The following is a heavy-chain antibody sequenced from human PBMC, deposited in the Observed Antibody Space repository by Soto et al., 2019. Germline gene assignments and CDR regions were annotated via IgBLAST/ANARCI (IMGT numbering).Heavy chain of an antibody. Sequence: SETLSLTCPFSGGSVSSGSYYWSWIRQPPGKGLEWIGYIYYSGSTNYNPSLKSRVTISVDTSKNQFSLKLSSVTAADTAVYYCARNLPFDGYNYWFDPWGQGTLVTVSS. CDR1: GGSVSSGSYY. J-gene: IGHJ5*02. CDR2: IYYSGST. CDR3: ARNLPFDGYNYWFDP. D-gene: IGHD5-12*01. V-gene: IGHV4-61*01.